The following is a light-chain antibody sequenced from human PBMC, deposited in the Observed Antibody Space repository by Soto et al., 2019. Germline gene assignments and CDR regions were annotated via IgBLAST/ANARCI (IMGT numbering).Light chain of an antibody. CDR2: GAS. CDR3: QQYNDWPPRWT. V-gene: IGKV3-15*01. CDR1: QSVSSN. Sequence: EIVMTQSPATLSVSPGERATLSCRASQSVSSNLAWYQQKPGQAPRLLIYGASTRATGIPARFSGGGSGTEFPLTISSLQSEDFAVYYCQQYNDWPPRWTFGQGTKVEIK. J-gene: IGKJ1*01.